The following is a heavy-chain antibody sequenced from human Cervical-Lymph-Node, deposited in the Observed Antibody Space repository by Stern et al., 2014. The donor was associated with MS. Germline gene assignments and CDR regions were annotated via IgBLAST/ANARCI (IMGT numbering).Heavy chain of an antibody. CDR3: ARHVAHSSGWSQWYFDL. D-gene: IGHD6-19*01. Sequence: EVQLVESGAEVKKPGESLKISCKGSGYSFTSYWIGWVRQMPGKGLEWMGIIYPGDSDTRYSPSFQGQVTISADKSISTAYLQWSSLKASDTAMYYCARHVAHSSGWSQWYFDLWGRGTLVTVSS. CDR1: GYSFTSYW. CDR2: IYPGDSDT. V-gene: IGHV5-51*01. J-gene: IGHJ2*01.